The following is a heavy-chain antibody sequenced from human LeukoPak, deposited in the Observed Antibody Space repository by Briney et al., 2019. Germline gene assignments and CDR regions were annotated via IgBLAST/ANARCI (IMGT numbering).Heavy chain of an antibody. CDR2: IYIGDSDT. CDR1: GYTSSNYW. J-gene: IGHJ4*02. Sequence: GESLKISCKGSGYTSSNYWIGWVRQMPGKGLEWMGIIYIGDSDTTYSPSFQGQVTFSADTSISTAYLQWSSLKASDTAIYYCARVMTTLTGFDFWGQGTLVTVSS. D-gene: IGHD2/OR15-2a*01. V-gene: IGHV5-51*01. CDR3: ARVMTTLTGFDF.